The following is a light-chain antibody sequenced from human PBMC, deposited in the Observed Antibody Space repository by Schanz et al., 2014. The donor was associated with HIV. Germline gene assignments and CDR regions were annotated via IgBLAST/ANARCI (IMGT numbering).Light chain of an antibody. CDR3: NSFTTSNTCV. J-gene: IGLJ3*02. Sequence: QSALTQPASVSGSPGQSITISCTGASMAFSSSNFVSWYQQHPGEAPRLIIYDVTSRPSGVSARFSASKTGETASLTISGLQAEDEAEYYCNSFTTSNTCVFGGGTKLTVL. CDR2: DVT. V-gene: IGLV2-14*03. CDR1: SMAFSSSNF.